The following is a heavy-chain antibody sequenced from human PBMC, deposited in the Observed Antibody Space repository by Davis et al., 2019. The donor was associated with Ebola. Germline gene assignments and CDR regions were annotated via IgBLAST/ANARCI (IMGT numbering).Heavy chain of an antibody. Sequence: GESLKISCAASGFTFSNVWMIWVRQAPGKGLEWVGRVKSKSDGETTDYAAPVKGRFTISRDDSKNTLYLQMNSLRTEDTAVYYCTTGAPTSGSFFDYWGQGTLVTVSP. J-gene: IGHJ4*02. D-gene: IGHD6-19*01. V-gene: IGHV3-15*01. CDR1: GFTFSNVW. CDR3: TTGAPTSGSFFDY. CDR2: VKSKSDGETT.